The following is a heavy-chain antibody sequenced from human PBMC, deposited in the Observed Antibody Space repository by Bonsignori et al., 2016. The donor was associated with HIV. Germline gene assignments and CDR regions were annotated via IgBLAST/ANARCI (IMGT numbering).Heavy chain of an antibody. Sequence: GGSLRLSCAASGFTFSSYDMHWVRQATGKGLEWVSAIGTAGDTYYPGSVKGRFTISRENAKNSLYLQMNSLRAGDTAVYYCARGGSPSSRWPEYYFDYWGQGTLVTVSS. CDR3: ARGGSPSSRWPEYYFDY. V-gene: IGHV3-13*01. D-gene: IGHD6-13*01. CDR2: IGTAGDT. J-gene: IGHJ4*02. CDR1: GFTFSSYD.